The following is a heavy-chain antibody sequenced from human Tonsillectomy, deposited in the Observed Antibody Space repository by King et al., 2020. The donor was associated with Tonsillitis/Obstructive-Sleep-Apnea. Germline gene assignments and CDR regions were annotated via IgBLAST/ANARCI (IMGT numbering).Heavy chain of an antibody. D-gene: IGHD1-26*01. CDR1: GGSISSSSYY. V-gene: IGHV4-39*01. Sequence: QLQLQESGPGLVKPSETLSLTCTVPGGSISSSSYYWGWIRQPPGKGLEWIGSIYYSGSTYYNPSLKSRVTISVDTSNNQFSLKLSSVTAADTAVYYCARLYSGSCNYWGQGTRVTVSS. CDR2: IYYSGST. J-gene: IGHJ4*02. CDR3: ARLYSGSCNY.